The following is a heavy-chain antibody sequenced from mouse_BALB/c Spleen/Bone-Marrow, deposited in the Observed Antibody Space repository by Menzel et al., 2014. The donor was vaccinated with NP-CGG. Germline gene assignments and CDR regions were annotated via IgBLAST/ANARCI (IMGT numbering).Heavy chain of an antibody. CDR3: ARDISGYVRAMDY. CDR1: GYTFTDYA. V-gene: IGHV1-67*01. Sequence: QVQLQQSGPELVSPGVSVKISCKAFGYTFTDYAIHWVKQSHSKSLEWIGIISTYSAYTNYNQKFKGKATMTVDKSSSTAYMELARLTFEDSAIYFCARDISGYVRAMDYWGQGTSVTVSS. D-gene: IGHD3-2*01. J-gene: IGHJ4*01. CDR2: ISTYSAYT.